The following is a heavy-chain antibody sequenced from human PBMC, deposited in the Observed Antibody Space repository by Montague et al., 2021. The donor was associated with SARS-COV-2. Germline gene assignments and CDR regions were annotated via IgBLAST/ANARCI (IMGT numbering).Heavy chain of an antibody. J-gene: IGHJ3*01. CDR2: INRSGTA. CDR1: GGSFSVYY. CDR3: ATEREGVRAARTLVAFDL. Sequence: SETLSLTCAVYGGSFSVYYWSWLRQSPRSGLERIAEINRSGTANYNPSLKSRVSISVDTSTNQFTLKLTSVTAADTAMYYCATEREGVRAARTLVAFDLWGQGTMVTVSS. V-gene: IGHV4-34*01. D-gene: IGHD2-2*01.